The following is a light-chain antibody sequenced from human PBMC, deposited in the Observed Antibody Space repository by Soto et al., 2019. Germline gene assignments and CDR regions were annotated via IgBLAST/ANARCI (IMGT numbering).Light chain of an antibody. CDR1: QIVSNNY. J-gene: IGKJ1*01. Sequence: EIVLQPIPGNLFLSPGERAHLSCRASQIVSNNYLAWYQQQPGQPPRLLIYGASNRATGIPDRFSGSGSGTDFTLTISKLEAEDFSVYYWQQYCSSGTFGQGTKVDI. CDR3: QQYCSSGT. V-gene: IGKV3-20*01. CDR2: GAS.